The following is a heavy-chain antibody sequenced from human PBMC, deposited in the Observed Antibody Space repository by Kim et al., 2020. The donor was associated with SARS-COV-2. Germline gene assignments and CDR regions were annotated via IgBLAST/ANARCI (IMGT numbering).Heavy chain of an antibody. CDR3: ETDDSSGYYQVKAEYFQH. V-gene: IGHV3-23*01. D-gene: IGHD3-22*01. CDR2: ISGSGGST. CDR1: GFTFSSYA. Sequence: GGSLRLSCAASGFTFSSYAMSWVRKAPGKGLEWVSAISGSGGSTYYADSVKGRFTITRDNSKNTLYLQMNSLRAEDTAVYYCETDDSSGYYQVKAEYFQHWGQCTLVTISS. J-gene: IGHJ1*01.